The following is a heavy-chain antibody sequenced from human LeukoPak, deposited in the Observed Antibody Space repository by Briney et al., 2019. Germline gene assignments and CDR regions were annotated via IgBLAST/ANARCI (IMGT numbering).Heavy chain of an antibody. J-gene: IGHJ4*02. D-gene: IGHD4-11*01. Sequence: ASVKVSCKASGYTFTGYYLHWVRQAPGQGLEWMGWINPNTGGTNYTQKFQGRVTMTRDTSISTAYLELSRLGSGDTAVYYCAIDYSNYVVGYYFDYWGQGTLVTVSS. CDR3: AIDYSNYVVGYYFDY. CDR1: GYTFTGYY. CDR2: INPNTGGT. V-gene: IGHV1-2*02.